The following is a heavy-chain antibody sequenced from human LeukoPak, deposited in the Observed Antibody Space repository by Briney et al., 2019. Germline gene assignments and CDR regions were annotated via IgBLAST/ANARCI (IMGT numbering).Heavy chain of an antibody. CDR2: INPNSGGT. CDR1: GYTFTDSY. V-gene: IGHV1-2*02. Sequence: ASVKVSCKASGYTFTDSYIHWVRQAPGQGLEWMGWINPNSGGTNYAQKFQGRVTMTRDTSISTAYMELSGLRSDDTAVYYCARDWGGPLYCSTTSCPGHFDYWGQGTLVTVSS. D-gene: IGHD2-2*01. CDR3: ARDWGGPLYCSTTSCPGHFDY. J-gene: IGHJ4*02.